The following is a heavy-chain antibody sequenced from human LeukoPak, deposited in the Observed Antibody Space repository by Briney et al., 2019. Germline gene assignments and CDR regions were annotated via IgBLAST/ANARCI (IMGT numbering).Heavy chain of an antibody. D-gene: IGHD3-10*01. CDR3: AKMVRGAPIDY. J-gene: IGHJ4*02. V-gene: IGHV4-39*01. Sequence: PSEPLSLTYTLSGGSNHNSRYYWRETRQPPEKGVEWSGSILYSGSIYYTPSHKSRLHISVDISKTDFPLKLSSVPAGDAGVYFCAKMVRGAPIDYWGQGTLVTVPS. CDR1: GGSNHNSRYY. CDR2: ILYSGSI.